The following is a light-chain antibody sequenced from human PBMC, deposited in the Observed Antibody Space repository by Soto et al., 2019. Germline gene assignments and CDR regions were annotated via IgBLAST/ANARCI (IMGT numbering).Light chain of an antibody. CDR1: SSNIGSNT. J-gene: IGLJ1*01. V-gene: IGLV1-44*01. CDR3: AAWDDSLNGYD. Sequence: QSVLTQPPSASGTPGQRVTISCSGSSSNIGSNTVNWYQQLPGTAPKLLIHANNQRPSGVPDRFSGSKSGTSASLAISWLQSEEADYYCAAWDDSLNGYDFGTGTQLTVL. CDR2: ANN.